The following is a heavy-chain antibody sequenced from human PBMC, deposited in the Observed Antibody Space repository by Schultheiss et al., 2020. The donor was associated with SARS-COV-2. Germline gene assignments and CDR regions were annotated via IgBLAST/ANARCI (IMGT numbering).Heavy chain of an antibody. CDR3: ARYDYGGHFDY. Sequence: SETLSLTCTVSGGSISSGGYYWSWIRQHPGKGLEWIGYIYYSGSTYYNPSLKSRVTMSIDTSKNQFSLKLNSVTAADAAVYYCARYDYGGHFDYWGQGTLVTVSS. CDR1: GGSISSGGYY. J-gene: IGHJ4*02. V-gene: IGHV4-31*03. CDR2: IYYSGST. D-gene: IGHD4-23*01.